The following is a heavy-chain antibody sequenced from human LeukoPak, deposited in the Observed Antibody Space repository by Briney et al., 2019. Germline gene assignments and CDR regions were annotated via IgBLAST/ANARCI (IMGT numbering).Heavy chain of an antibody. V-gene: IGHV4-39*07. D-gene: IGHD3-10*01. CDR1: GGSISSSSYY. CDR3: ARGGLLLWFGESRFRWFDP. J-gene: IGHJ5*02. CDR2: IYYSGST. Sequence: PSETLSLTCTVSGGSISSSSYYWGWIRQPPGKGLEWIGSIYYSGSTYYNPSLKSRVTISVDTSKNQFSLKLSSVTAADTAVYYCARGGLLLWFGESRFRWFDPWGQGTLVTVSS.